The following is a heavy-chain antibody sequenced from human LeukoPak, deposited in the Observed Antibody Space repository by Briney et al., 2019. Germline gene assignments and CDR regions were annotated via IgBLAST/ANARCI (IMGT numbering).Heavy chain of an antibody. J-gene: IGHJ6*03. CDR2: ISHSGAST. CDR1: GFTFCSYA. D-gene: IGHD3-3*01. Sequence: GGSLRLSCADSGFTFCSYARSWGRQAPGGGVEWGSAISHSGASTYYADSVKGPFTISRDNSKNTPYLQMNSLRAEDTAVYYCAKTPREWRLYYYFYMDVWGKGTTVTVSS. CDR3: AKTPREWRLYYYFYMDV. V-gene: IGHV3-23*01.